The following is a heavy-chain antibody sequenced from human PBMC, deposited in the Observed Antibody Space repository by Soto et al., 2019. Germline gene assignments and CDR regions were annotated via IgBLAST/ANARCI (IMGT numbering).Heavy chain of an antibody. CDR3: ARHGAAIWLGY. Sequence: PGESLKISCKASGYTFSGHWISWVRQVAGKGLQWMGNIDPSDSYTNYSPAFQGHVTFSVDKSSTTAYLHWSSLGPSDTAIYYCARHGAAIWLGYWGQGTLVTVSS. D-gene: IGHD6-19*01. V-gene: IGHV5-10-1*01. CDR1: GYTFSGHW. CDR2: IDPSDSYT. J-gene: IGHJ4*02.